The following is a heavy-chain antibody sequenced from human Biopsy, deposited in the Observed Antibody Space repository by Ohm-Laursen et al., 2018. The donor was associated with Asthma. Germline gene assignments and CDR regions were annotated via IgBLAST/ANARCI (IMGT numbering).Heavy chain of an antibody. D-gene: IGHD3-3*01. V-gene: IGHV4-39*01. Sequence: GTLSLTCTVSGGSMTPTSHYWDWIRQAPGKGLEWIGYISYGGKTSYNPSLKNRVTISRDTSKNQFSLRLTSVTAADTAVYFCAKRITIFGVVQKDHGMDAWGQGTTVIVSS. CDR2: ISYGGKT. CDR1: GGSMTPTSHY. CDR3: AKRITIFGVVQKDHGMDA. J-gene: IGHJ6*02.